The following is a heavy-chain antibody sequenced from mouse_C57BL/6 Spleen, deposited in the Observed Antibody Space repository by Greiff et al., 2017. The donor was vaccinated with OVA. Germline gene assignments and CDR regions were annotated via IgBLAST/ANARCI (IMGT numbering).Heavy chain of an antibody. CDR1: GYTFTSYW. J-gene: IGHJ2*01. Sequence: QVQLKQSGADLAKPGASVKLSCKASGYTFTSYWMHWVKQRPGQGLEWIGYINPSSGYTKYNQKFKDKATLTADKSSSTAYMQLSSLTYEDSAVYYCARWELLYYFDYWGQGTTLTVSS. CDR3: ARWELLYYFDY. D-gene: IGHD4-1*01. CDR2: INPSSGYT. V-gene: IGHV1-7*01.